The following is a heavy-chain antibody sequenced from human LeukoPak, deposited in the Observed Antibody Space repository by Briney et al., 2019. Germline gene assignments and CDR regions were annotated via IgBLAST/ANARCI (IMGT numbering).Heavy chain of an antibody. CDR1: GFTFSSYS. CDR3: ARGGIAAVSGPTPFDY. J-gene: IGHJ4*02. D-gene: IGHD6-13*01. Sequence: GGSLRLSCAASGFTFSSYSMNWVRQAPGKGLEWVSSISSSSSYIYYEDSVKGRFTISRDNAKNSLYLQMNSLRAEDTAVYYCARGGIAAVSGPTPFDYWGQGTLVTVSS. V-gene: IGHV3-21*01. CDR2: ISSSSSYI.